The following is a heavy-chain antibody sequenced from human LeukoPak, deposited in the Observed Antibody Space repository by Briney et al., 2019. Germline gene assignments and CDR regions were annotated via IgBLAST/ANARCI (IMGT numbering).Heavy chain of an antibody. D-gene: IGHD5-18*01. CDR1: GFTFSSYA. CDR2: ITASGGNT. V-gene: IGHV3-23*01. Sequence: GGSLRLSCAASGFTFSSYAMGWVRQAPGKGLEWVSAITASGGNTYYADSVKGWFTISRDNSKNTLYLQVNSLRAEDTAVYYCAKGNGYSYGRYCFDYWGQGTLVTVPS. CDR3: AKGNGYSYGRYCFDY. J-gene: IGHJ4*02.